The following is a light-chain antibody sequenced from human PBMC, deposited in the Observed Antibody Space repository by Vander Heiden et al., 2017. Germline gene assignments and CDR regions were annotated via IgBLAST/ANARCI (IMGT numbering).Light chain of an antibody. CDR1: ALPKQY. CDR3: QSADSSGTWV. V-gene: IGLV3-25*03. CDR2: KDS. J-gene: IGLJ3*02. Sequence: SYELTQPPAVSVSPGQTARITCSGDALPKQYAYWYQQKPGQAPVLVRYKDSERPSGIPERFSGSSSGTTVMLTISGVQAEDEAYYYCQSADSSGTWVFGGGTKLTVL.